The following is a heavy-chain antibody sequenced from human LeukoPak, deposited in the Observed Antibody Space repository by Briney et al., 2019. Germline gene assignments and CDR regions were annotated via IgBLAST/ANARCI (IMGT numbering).Heavy chain of an antibody. D-gene: IGHD1/OR15-1a*01. V-gene: IGHV3-23*01. J-gene: IGHJ2*01. Sequence: GGSLRLSCAASGFTFSSYAMSWVRQAPGKGLEWVSAISGSGGSTYYADSVKGRFTISRDNAKNSLYLQMNSLRAEDTAVYYCARGTTDWYFDLWGRGTLVTVSS. CDR2: ISGSGGST. CDR3: ARGTTDWYFDL. CDR1: GFTFSSYA.